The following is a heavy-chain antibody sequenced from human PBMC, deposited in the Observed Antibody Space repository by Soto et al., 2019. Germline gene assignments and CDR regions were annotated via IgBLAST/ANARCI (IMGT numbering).Heavy chain of an antibody. CDR3: AREYSSSRYFDF. D-gene: IGHD6-13*01. CDR2: INSDGSST. CDR1: GMTFSSNW. J-gene: IGHJ4*02. Sequence: EVRLEESGGGLVQPGGSLRLSCAASGMTFSSNWMYWVRQAPGKGLVWVSRINSDGSSTSYADSVKGRFTISRDNAKNTLYLQMNSLRGEDTAAYYCAREYSSSRYFDFWGQGTLVTVSS. V-gene: IGHV3-74*01.